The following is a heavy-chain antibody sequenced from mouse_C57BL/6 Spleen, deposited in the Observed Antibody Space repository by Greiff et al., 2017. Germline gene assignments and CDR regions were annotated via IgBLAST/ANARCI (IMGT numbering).Heavy chain of an antibody. CDR3: TTLDSSGFAY. CDR2: ISSGGDYI. D-gene: IGHD3-2*01. Sequence: EVQGVESGEGLVKPGGSLKLSCAASGFTFSSYAMSWVRQTPEKRLEWVAYISSGGDYIYYADTVKGRFTISRDNARNTLYLQMSSLKAEDTAMYYCTTLDSSGFAYWGQGTLVTVSA. V-gene: IGHV5-9-1*02. J-gene: IGHJ3*01. CDR1: GFTFSSYA.